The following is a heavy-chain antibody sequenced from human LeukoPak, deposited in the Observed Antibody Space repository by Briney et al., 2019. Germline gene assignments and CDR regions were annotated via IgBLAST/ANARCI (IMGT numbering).Heavy chain of an antibody. CDR1: DASFNTHY. D-gene: IGHD4-17*01. CDR3: ARDPTTVTKGFDI. J-gene: IGHJ3*02. V-gene: IGHV4-59*11. Sequence: SETLSLTCTVSDASFNTHYWTWIRQPPGKGLEWIGYISYGGSTNYNPSLKSRVTISVDTSKTQFFLRLTSLTAADTAVYYCARDPTTVTKGFDIWGQGTMVTVSS. CDR2: ISYGGST.